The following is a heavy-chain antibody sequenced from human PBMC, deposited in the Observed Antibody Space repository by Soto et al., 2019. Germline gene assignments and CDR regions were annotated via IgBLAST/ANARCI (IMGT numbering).Heavy chain of an antibody. J-gene: IGHJ5*02. CDR1: GGTFSSYA. CDR2: IIPIFGTA. Sequence: SVKVSCKASGGTFSSYAISWVRQAPGQGLEWMGGIIPIFGTANYAQKFQGRVTITADKSTSTAYMELSSLRSEDTAVYYCAGESMITFGGPLNWFDPWGQGTLVTVSS. V-gene: IGHV1-69*06. CDR3: AGESMITFGGPLNWFDP. D-gene: IGHD3-16*01.